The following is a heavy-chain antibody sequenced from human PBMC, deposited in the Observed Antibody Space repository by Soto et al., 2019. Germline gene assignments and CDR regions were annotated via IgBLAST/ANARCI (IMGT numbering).Heavy chain of an antibody. CDR1: GYTFTSYG. D-gene: IGHD5-18*01. J-gene: IGHJ6*02. CDR3: ARDGVDTATGYYYGMDV. V-gene: IGHV1-18*01. CDR2: ISAYNGNT. Sequence: QVQLVQSGAEVKKPGASVKVSCKASGYTFTSYGISWVRQAPGQGLEWMGWISAYNGNTNYAQKLQGRVTMTTDTSTSTAYIELRSLRSDDTAVYYCARDGVDTATGYYYGMDVWGQGNTVTVSS.